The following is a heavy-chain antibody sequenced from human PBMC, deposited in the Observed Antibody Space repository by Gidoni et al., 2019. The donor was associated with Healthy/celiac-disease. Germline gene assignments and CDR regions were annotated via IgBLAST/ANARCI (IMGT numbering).Heavy chain of an antibody. CDR1: GFPFSNAW. Sequence: EVQLVESGGGLVKPGGSLRLSCAASGFPFSNAWMSWVRQAPGKGLEWVGRIKSKTDGGTTDYAAPVKGRFTISRDDSKNTLYLQMNSLKTEETAVYYCTTGDVGYYDSRGSFLDYWGQGTLVTVSS. J-gene: IGHJ4*02. CDR3: TTGDVGYYDSRGSFLDY. D-gene: IGHD3-22*01. V-gene: IGHV3-15*01. CDR2: IKSKTDGGTT.